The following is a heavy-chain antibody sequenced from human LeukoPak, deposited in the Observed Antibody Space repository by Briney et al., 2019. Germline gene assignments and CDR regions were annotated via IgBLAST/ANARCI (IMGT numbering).Heavy chain of an antibody. V-gene: IGHV3-30-3*01. CDR1: GFTFSSYA. J-gene: IGHJ4*02. CDR3: ARGGASVASYCGGDCYILTYFDY. Sequence: PGGSLRLSCAASGFTFSSYAMHWVRQAPGKGLEWVAVISYDGSNKYYADSVKGRFTISRDNSKNTLYLQMNSLRAEDTAVYYCARGGASVASYCGGDCYILTYFDYWGQGTLVTVSS. D-gene: IGHD2-21*02. CDR2: ISYDGSNK.